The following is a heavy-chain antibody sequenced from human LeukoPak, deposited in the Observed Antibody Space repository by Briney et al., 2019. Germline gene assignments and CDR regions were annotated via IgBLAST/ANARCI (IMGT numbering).Heavy chain of an antibody. V-gene: IGHV1-18*01. CDR2: ISAFKGNT. CDR3: ATSVLRYFGALDS. Sequence: ASVKVSCKASGYAFNSYAMTWVRQAPGQGLEWMGWISAFKGNTNYAQSLQGRVTMTTDTSTSTAYTELRSLRSDDTAVYYCATSVLRYFGALDSWGQGTLVTVSS. J-gene: IGHJ4*02. CDR1: GYAFNSYA. D-gene: IGHD3-9*01.